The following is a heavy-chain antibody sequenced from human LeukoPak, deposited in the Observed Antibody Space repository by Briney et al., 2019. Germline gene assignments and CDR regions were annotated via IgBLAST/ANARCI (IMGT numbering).Heavy chain of an antibody. D-gene: IGHD1-7*01. CDR1: GFTFSSYS. CDR2: ISSSSSTI. V-gene: IGHV3-48*04. J-gene: IGHJ4*02. CDR3: ARTGTTTY. Sequence: GGSLRLSCAASGFTFSSYSMNWVRQAPGKGLEWVSYISSSSSTIYYADSVKGRFTISRDNAKNSLYLQMNSLRAEDTAVYYCARTGTTTYWGQGTLVTVSS.